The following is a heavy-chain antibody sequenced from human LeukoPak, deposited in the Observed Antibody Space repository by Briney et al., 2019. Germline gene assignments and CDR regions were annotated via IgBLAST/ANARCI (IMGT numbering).Heavy chain of an antibody. V-gene: IGHV4-59*01. CDR3: ARVAQIHWYFDL. J-gene: IGHJ2*01. Sequence: SETLSLTCTVSGGSISSYYWSWMRQSPEKALEWIGYIYYSGSTNYNPSLKSRVIISVDTSKNQFSLKLTSVTAADTAVYYCARVAQIHWYFDLWGSGNLVTVSS. CDR1: GGSISSYY. CDR2: IYYSGST.